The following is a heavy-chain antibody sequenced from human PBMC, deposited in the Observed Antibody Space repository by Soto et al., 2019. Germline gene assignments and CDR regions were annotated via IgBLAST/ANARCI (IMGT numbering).Heavy chain of an antibody. V-gene: IGHV1-18*01. CDR1: GYTFTSYG. Sequence: QVQLVQSGAEVKKPGASVKVSCKASGYTFTSYGISWVRQAPGQGLEWMRWISAYNGNTNYPQKLQGRVTMTTDTSTSTGYLELKSLISDDTAVYYCARDSNSGHDWSVDYWGQGTLVIVS. CDR2: ISAYNGNT. J-gene: IGHJ4*02. D-gene: IGHD5-12*01. CDR3: ARDSNSGHDWSVDY.